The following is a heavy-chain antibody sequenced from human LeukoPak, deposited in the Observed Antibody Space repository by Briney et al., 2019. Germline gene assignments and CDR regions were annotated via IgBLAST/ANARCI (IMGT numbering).Heavy chain of an antibody. D-gene: IGHD2-15*01. Sequence: PGGSLRLSCAASGFTFSNYRMSWVRQAPGKGLEWVANIKQDGSETHYVDSVRGRFIVSRDNAKNSVFLQMNSLGVEDTAIYYCARDFAAAVGWGQGTVVTVSS. CDR3: ARDFAAAVG. CDR2: IKQDGSET. J-gene: IGHJ4*02. V-gene: IGHV3-7*01. CDR1: GFTFSNYR.